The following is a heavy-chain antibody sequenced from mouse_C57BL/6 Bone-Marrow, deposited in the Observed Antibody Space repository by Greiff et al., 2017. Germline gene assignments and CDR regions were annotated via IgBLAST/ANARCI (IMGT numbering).Heavy chain of an antibody. CDR2: FYPGSGSI. V-gene: IGHV1-62-2*01. J-gene: IGHJ4*01. CDR3: ARHEESGDDSLAMDY. Sequence: VQLQQSGAELVKPGASVKLSCKASGYTFTEYTIHWVKQRSGQGLEWIGVFYPGSGSIKYNEKFKDKATLTADKSSSTDYMELSRLTSEDSAVYFCARHEESGDDSLAMDYWGQGASVTVSS. D-gene: IGHD2-4*01. CDR1: GYTFTEYT.